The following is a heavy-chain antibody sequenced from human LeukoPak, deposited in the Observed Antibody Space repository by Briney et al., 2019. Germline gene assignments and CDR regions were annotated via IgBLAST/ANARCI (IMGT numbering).Heavy chain of an antibody. D-gene: IGHD3-3*01. CDR2: IIPIFGTA. V-gene: IGHV1-69*13. CDR1: GGTFSSYA. Sequence: GASVKVSCKASGGTFSSYAISWVRQAPGQGLEWMGGIIPIFGTANYAQKFQGRVTITADESTSTAYMELSSLRSEDTAVYYCARSEFGVVISYYYYYGMDVWGQGTTVTVSS. CDR3: ARSEFGVVISYYYYYGMDV. J-gene: IGHJ6*02.